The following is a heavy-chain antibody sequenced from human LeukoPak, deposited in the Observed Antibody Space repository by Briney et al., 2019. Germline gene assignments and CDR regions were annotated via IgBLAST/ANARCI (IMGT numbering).Heavy chain of an antibody. J-gene: IGHJ4*02. D-gene: IGHD3-22*01. CDR1: GFTFSSYE. CDR3: ARGYYTDPADY. CDR2: ISSTGGSI. Sequence: GGSLGLSCAASGFTFSSYEMNWVRQAPGKGLEWVSYISSTGGSIYYADSVKGRFTISRDNAKNSLSLQMNSLRVEDTALYYCARGYYTDPADYWGQGTLVTVSS. V-gene: IGHV3-48*03.